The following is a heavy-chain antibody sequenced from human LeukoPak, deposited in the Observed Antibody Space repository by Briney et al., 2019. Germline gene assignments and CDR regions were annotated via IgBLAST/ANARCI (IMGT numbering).Heavy chain of an antibody. Sequence: PGGSLRLSCAASGFSFGGYGMNWVRQTPGKGLDWVSFVRYDGSKTYYGDSVKGRFTISGDNSNNTVYLQMNRLRPDDTAVYYCVRDGIGGSTTFDSWGQGTLVTVSS. D-gene: IGHD3-16*01. CDR2: VRYDGSKT. J-gene: IGHJ4*02. CDR1: GFSFGGYG. V-gene: IGHV3-30*02. CDR3: VRDGIGGSTTFDS.